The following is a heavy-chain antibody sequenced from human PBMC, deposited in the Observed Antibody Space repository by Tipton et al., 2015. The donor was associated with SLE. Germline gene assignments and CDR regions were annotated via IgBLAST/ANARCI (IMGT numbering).Heavy chain of an antibody. Sequence: TLSLTCTVSGGSISSYYWSWIRQPPGKGLEWIGYIYYSGSTHYNPSLKSRVTISVDTSKNQFSLKLSSVTAADTAVYYCARGGGLTTVTTYAFDIWGQGTMVTVSS. CDR2: IYYSGST. CDR1: GGSISSYY. D-gene: IGHD4-17*01. V-gene: IGHV4-59*01. J-gene: IGHJ3*02. CDR3: ARGGGLTTVTTYAFDI.